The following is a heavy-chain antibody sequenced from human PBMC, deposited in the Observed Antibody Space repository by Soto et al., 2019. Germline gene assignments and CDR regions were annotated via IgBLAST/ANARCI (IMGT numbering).Heavy chain of an antibody. CDR2: INHSGST. CDR3: ARGPELGYYYYYMDV. CDR1: GGSFSGYY. V-gene: IGHV4-34*01. D-gene: IGHD7-27*01. Sequence: SETLSLTCAVYGGSFSGYYWSWIRQPPGKGLEWIGEINHSGSTNYNPSLKSRVTISVDTSKNQFSLKLSSVTAAYTAVYYCARGPELGYYYYYMDVWGKGTTVTVSS. J-gene: IGHJ6*03.